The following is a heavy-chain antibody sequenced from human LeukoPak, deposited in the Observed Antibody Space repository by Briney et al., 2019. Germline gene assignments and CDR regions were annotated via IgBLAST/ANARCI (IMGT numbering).Heavy chain of an antibody. V-gene: IGHV3-23*01. CDR2: ISGSGDSA. CDR1: GFIFTSFA. Sequence: PGGSLRLSCAASGFIFTSFAMTWVRQAPGKGLEWVSSISGSGDSAYYAGSVKGRFTISRDNSKNEVYLQMSSLRAEDTAIYYCAKEMGDCIDYYYYSGVDVWGHWTTVTVSS. CDR3: AKEMGDCIDYYYYSGVDV. D-gene: IGHD4/OR15-4a*01. J-gene: IGHJ6*02.